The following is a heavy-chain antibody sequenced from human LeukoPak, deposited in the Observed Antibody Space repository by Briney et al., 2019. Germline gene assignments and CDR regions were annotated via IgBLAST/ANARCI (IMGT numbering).Heavy chain of an antibody. CDR3: ARGRGSGSYTPLPYYYYGMDV. V-gene: IGHV1-18*01. CDR1: GYTFTSYA. Sequence: ASVKVSCKASGYTFTSYAISWVRQAPGQGLEWMGWISAYNGNTNYAQKLQGRVTMTTDTSTSTAYMELRSLRSDDTAVYYCARGRGSGSYTPLPYYYYGMDVWGQGTTVTVSS. J-gene: IGHJ6*02. D-gene: IGHD3-10*01. CDR2: ISAYNGNT.